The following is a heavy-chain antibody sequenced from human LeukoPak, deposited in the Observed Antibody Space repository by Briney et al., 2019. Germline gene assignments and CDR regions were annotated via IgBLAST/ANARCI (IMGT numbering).Heavy chain of an antibody. Sequence: GGSLRLSCAASGFTFSNYGMSWVRQAPGKGLEWVSVVSDSGSGAYYADSVKGRFPISRNNSKNTLYLQMNSLRAEDTAVYYCAPDLRGSAWSLDYWGQGTLVTVSS. V-gene: IGHV3-23*01. CDR3: APDLRGSAWSLDY. D-gene: IGHD6-19*01. CDR2: VSDSGSGA. CDR1: GFTFSNYG. J-gene: IGHJ4*02.